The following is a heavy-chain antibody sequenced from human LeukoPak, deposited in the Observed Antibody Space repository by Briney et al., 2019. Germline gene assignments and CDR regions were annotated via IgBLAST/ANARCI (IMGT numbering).Heavy chain of an antibody. CDR1: GFTFDDYA. J-gene: IGHJ4*02. CDR3: AKDILLWNEKGPVGH. D-gene: IGHD1-1*01. Sequence: GGSMRLSCAASGFTFDDYAMHWVRQAPGKGLEWVSLISGDGGSTYYADSVKGRFTISRDNSKNSLYLQMNSLRTEDTALYYCAKDILLWNEKGPVGHWGQGTLVTVSS. V-gene: IGHV3-43*02. CDR2: ISGDGGST.